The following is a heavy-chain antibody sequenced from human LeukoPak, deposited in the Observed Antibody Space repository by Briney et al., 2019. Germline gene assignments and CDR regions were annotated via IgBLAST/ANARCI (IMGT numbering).Heavy chain of an antibody. J-gene: IGHJ6*02. CDR3: ARQGSGWYLTSYYYGMDV. CDR1: GSTVTSYG. Sequence: GASVKLSCKASGSTVTSYGISWVRQAPGQGLEWMGWISAYNGNTNYAQKLQGRVTMTTDTSTSTAYMELRSLRSDDTAVYYCARQGSGWYLTSYYYGMDVWGQGTTVTVSS. CDR2: ISAYNGNT. V-gene: IGHV1-18*01. D-gene: IGHD6-19*01.